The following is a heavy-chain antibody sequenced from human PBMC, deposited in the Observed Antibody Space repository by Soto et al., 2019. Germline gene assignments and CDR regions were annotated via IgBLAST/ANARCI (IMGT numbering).Heavy chain of an antibody. Sequence: SETLSLTCTVSGGSISSGDYYWIWIRHPPGKGLEWIGYIYYSGSTYYNPSLKSRVTISVDTSKNQFSLKLSSVTAADTAVYYCARGAFGVTTISYYYYGMDVWGQGTTVTVSS. D-gene: IGHD4-17*01. J-gene: IGHJ6*02. CDR2: IYYSGST. CDR3: ARGAFGVTTISYYYYGMDV. CDR1: GGSISSGDYY. V-gene: IGHV4-30-4*01.